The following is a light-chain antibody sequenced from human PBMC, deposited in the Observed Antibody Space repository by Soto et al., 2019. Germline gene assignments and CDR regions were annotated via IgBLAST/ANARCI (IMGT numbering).Light chain of an antibody. J-gene: IGKJ2*01. CDR2: GAS. CDR3: QQYGSSPYT. CDR1: QSVSSSY. V-gene: IGKV3-20*01. Sequence: EIVLTQSPGTLSLSPGERATLSCRASQSVSSSYFAWYQQKPGQAPRLLIYGASSRATGIPGRFSGSGSGTDFTLTISRLEPEDFAVYYCQQYGSSPYTFGQGTKLEIK.